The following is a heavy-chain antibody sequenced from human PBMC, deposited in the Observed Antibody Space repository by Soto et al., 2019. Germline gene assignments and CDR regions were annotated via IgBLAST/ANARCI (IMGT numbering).Heavy chain of an antibody. CDR1: GGSISSYY. Sequence: SETLSLTCTVSGGSISSYYWSWIRQPPGKGLEWIGYIYYSGSTNYNPSLKSRVTISVDTSKNQFSLKLSSVTAADTAVYYCARAKYYGSGSYPYYFDYWGQGTLVTVSS. D-gene: IGHD3-10*01. CDR2: IYYSGST. V-gene: IGHV4-59*01. J-gene: IGHJ4*02. CDR3: ARAKYYGSGSYPYYFDY.